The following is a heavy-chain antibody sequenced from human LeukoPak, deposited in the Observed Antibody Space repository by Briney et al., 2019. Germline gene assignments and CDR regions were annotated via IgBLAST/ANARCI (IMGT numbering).Heavy chain of an antibody. CDR1: GFTFSSYE. CDR2: ISSNGSTI. J-gene: IGHJ6*02. CDR3: ARVGLLWFGELFNYYYGMDV. D-gene: IGHD3-10*01. Sequence: GGSLRLSCAASGFTFSSYEMNWVRQAPGKGLEWVSYISSNGSTIYYADSVKGRFTISRDNAKNSLYLQMNSLRAEDTAVYYCARVGLLWFGELFNYYYGMDVWGQGTTVTVFS. V-gene: IGHV3-48*03.